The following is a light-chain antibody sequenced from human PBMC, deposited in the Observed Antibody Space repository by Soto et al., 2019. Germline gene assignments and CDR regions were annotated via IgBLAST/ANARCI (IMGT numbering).Light chain of an antibody. J-gene: IGKJ3*01. CDR1: QSISNSY. Sequence: EIVLTQSPGTLSLSPGERATLSCRASQSISNSYLSWYQQKPGQAPRLLVYGASSMATGIPDRFSGSESGTDFTLTISRLEPEDFAMYYCQQYGSSRFTFGPGTKVDVK. CDR3: QQYGSSRFT. CDR2: GAS. V-gene: IGKV3-20*01.